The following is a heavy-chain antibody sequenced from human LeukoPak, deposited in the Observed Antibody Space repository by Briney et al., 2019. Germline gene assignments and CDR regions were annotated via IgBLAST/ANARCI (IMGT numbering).Heavy chain of an antibody. CDR3: ARQSGSYGGILDN. Sequence: PSETLSLTCTVFGGSISSYYWSWIRQPPGKGLEWIGYIYYSGSTYYNPSLKSRVTISVDTSRNEFSLRLSSVTAADTALYFCARQSGSYGGILDNWGQGILGTVSS. J-gene: IGHJ4*02. V-gene: IGHV4-59*04. CDR1: GGSISSYY. D-gene: IGHD1-26*01. CDR2: IYYSGST.